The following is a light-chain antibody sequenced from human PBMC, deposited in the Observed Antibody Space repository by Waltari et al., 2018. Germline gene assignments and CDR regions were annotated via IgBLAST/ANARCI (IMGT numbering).Light chain of an antibody. V-gene: IGKV3-11*01. J-gene: IGKJ4*01. CDR2: NTS. CDR3: QQRRRWPLT. Sequence: EIVLTQSPATLSLSPGERATLSCRASQTVDIYLAWYQQRPGQAPRLLIYNTSSWPTGIPDRFRGSGSATDFTLTISSLEPEDFAVYYCQQRRRWPLTFGGGSKVGI. CDR1: QTVDIY.